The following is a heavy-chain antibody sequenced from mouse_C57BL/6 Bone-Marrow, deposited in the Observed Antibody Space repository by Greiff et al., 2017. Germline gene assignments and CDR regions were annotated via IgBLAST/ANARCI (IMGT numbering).Heavy chain of an antibody. V-gene: IGHV1-53*01. CDR2: INPSTGGP. CDR3: ARRHGHYYAMDY. CDR1: GYTFTSYW. D-gene: IGHD1-2*01. J-gene: IGHJ4*01. Sequence: QVQLQQPGTELVKPGASVKLSCKASGYTFTSYWMHWVKQRPGQGLEWIGNINPSTGGPNYNEKFKSKATLTVAKSSSTAYMQHSSLTSEESAVNYCARRHGHYYAMDYWGQGTSVTVSS.